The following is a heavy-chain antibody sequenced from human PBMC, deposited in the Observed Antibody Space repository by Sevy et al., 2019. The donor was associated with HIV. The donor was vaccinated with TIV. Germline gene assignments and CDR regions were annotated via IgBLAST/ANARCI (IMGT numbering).Heavy chain of an antibody. J-gene: IGHJ4*02. D-gene: IGHD1-26*01. Sequence: GGSLRLSCAASGFTFSPYWMTWVRQAPGKGLEWVANIRPDGSDKYYVDSVKGRFPISRDNAKNSLYLQMNSLRADETAMYYCARGVGLDCWGQGALVTVSS. CDR3: ARGVGLDC. CDR2: IRPDGSDK. CDR1: GFTFSPYW. V-gene: IGHV3-7*01.